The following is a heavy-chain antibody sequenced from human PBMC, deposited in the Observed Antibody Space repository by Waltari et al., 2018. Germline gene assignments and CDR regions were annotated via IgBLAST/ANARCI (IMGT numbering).Heavy chain of an antibody. V-gene: IGHV3-23*03. CDR3: AKDSIEAAGTLDY. CDR2: IYSGGST. J-gene: IGHJ4*02. CDR1: GFTFSSYA. Sequence: EVQLLESGGGLVQPGGSLRLSCAASGFTFSSYAMSWVRQAPGKGLEWVSVIYSGGSTYDADSVKGRFTISRDNSKNTLYLQMNGLRAEDTAVYYCAKDSIEAAGTLDYWGQGTLVTVSS. D-gene: IGHD6-13*01.